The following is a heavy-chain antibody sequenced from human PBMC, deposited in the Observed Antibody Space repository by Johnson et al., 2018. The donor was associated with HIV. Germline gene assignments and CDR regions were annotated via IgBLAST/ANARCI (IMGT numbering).Heavy chain of an antibody. CDR1: GFTVSSNY. D-gene: IGHD3-16*01. CDR3: AKEAYYVEAFDI. J-gene: IGHJ3*02. CDR2: ISYDGSNK. Sequence: QVQLVESGGGVVQPGGSLRLSCAASGFTVSSNYMSWVRQAPGKGLEWVAVISYDGSNKYYADSLKGRFTISRDNSKNTLYLQMNILRAEDTAVYFCAKEAYYVEAFDIWGQGTMVTVSS. V-gene: IGHV3-30*18.